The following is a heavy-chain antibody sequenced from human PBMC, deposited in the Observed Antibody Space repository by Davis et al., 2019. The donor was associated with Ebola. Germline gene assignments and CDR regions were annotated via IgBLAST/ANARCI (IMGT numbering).Heavy chain of an antibody. V-gene: IGHV4-39*01. CDR2: IYYTGNS. Sequence: PSETLSLTCSVSGGSISSDTYYWGWIRQPPGKGLDWIGNIYYTGNSHHNPSLKSRVTISVDASKNQFSLKLTSVTAADTAVYYCARLRYTWNSLDYWGQGTLVTVSS. CDR1: GGSISSDTYY. CDR3: ARLRYTWNSLDY. J-gene: IGHJ4*02. D-gene: IGHD1-7*01.